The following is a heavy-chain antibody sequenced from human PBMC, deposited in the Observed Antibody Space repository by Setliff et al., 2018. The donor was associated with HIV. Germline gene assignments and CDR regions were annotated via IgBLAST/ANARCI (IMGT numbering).Heavy chain of an antibody. V-gene: IGHV3-21*04. D-gene: IGHD6-13*01. Sequence: PGGSLRLSCAASGFTFSSYSMNWVRQAPGKGLEWVSSISSSSSYIYYADSVKGRFTISRDNSKNTLSVQMNSLRAEDTAVYYCARAAKTPYSSSWSIPGAFDIWGQGTMVTVSS. CDR3: ARAAKTPYSSSWSIPGAFDI. CDR1: GFTFSSYS. J-gene: IGHJ3*02. CDR2: ISSSSSYI.